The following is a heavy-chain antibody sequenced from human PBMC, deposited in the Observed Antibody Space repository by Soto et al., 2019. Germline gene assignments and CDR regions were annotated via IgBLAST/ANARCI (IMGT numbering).Heavy chain of an antibody. CDR1: GYTFTSYA. V-gene: IGHV1-3*01. Sequence: ASVKVSCKASGYTFTSYAMHWVRQAPGQRLEWMGWINAGNGNTKYSQKFQGRVTITRDTSASTAYMELSSRRSEDTAVYYCARGGIVLMVYAQTNWFDPWGQGTLVTVSS. CDR3: ARGGIVLMVYAQTNWFDP. D-gene: IGHD2-8*01. J-gene: IGHJ5*02. CDR2: INAGNGNT.